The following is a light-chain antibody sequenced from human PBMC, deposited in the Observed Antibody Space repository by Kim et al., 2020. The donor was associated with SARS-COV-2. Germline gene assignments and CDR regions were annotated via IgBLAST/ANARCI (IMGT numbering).Light chain of an antibody. CDR1: DIGDKA. CDR3: QVWDTSTDHQV. CDR2: YDT. Sequence: AQGKTAGLTWEGDDIGDKAVRWYQQTPGQAPMVVMYYDTDRPSGIPARFSGSKSGKTATLTISRVEAGDEADYYCQVWDTSTDHQVFGSGTKVTVL. J-gene: IGLJ1*01. V-gene: IGLV3-21*04.